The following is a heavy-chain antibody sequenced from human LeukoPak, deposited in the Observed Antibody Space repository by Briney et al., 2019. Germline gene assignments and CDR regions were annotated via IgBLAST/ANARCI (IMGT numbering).Heavy chain of an antibody. Sequence: PSETLSLTCTVSGGSISSTSYYWGWDRQPPGMGLEWIGSIHYSGTTYYNPSLKSRVTISLHTSKNQFSLELTSVTAADTAVFYCARVSGGSYFYYYYYMDIWGKGTTVTVSS. V-gene: IGHV4-39*07. J-gene: IGHJ6*03. D-gene: IGHD1-26*01. CDR2: IHYSGTT. CDR1: GGSISSTSYY. CDR3: ARVSGGSYFYYYYYMDI.